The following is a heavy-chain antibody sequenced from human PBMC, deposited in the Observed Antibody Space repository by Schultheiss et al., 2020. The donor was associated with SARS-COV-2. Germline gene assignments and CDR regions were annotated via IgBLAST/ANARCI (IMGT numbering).Heavy chain of an antibody. CDR3: AKGTGYSSSWYSGY. J-gene: IGHJ4*02. CDR2: ISGSGGST. Sequence: GGSLRLSCAASGFTFSSYAMSWVRQAPGKGLEWVSAISGSGGSTYYADSVKGRFTISRDNSKNTLYLQMNSLRAEDTAVYYCAKGTGYSSSWYSGYWGQGTLVTVSS. CDR1: GFTFSSYA. V-gene: IGHV3-23*01. D-gene: IGHD6-13*01.